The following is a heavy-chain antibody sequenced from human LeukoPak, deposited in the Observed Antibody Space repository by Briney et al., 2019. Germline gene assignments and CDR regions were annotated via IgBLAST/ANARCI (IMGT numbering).Heavy chain of an antibody. Sequence: GGSLRLSCAASGFTFSSYWMSWVRQAPGKGLEWVANIKQDGSEKYYVDSVKGRFTISRDNAKNSLYLQMNSLRAEDTAVYYCAREVVTAMGPDAFDIWGQGTMVTVSS. V-gene: IGHV3-7*03. J-gene: IGHJ3*02. D-gene: IGHD2-21*02. CDR1: GFTFSSYW. CDR2: IKQDGSEK. CDR3: AREVVTAMGPDAFDI.